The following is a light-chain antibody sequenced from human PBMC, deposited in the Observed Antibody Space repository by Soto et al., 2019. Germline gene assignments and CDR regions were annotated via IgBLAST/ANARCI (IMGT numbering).Light chain of an antibody. CDR3: ISYASINTDV. CDR2: DVT. V-gene: IGLV2-14*01. CDR1: SSDVGGYDY. Sequence: QSVLTQPASVSGSPGQSITISCTGTSSDVGGYDYVSWYQQHPGKAPKLMIYDVTNRLSGVSNRFSGSKSGNTASLTISGLQAEDEADYYCISYASINTDVFGTGTKLTVL. J-gene: IGLJ1*01.